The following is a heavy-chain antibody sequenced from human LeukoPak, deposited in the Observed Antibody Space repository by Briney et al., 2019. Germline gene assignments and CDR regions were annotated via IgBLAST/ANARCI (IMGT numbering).Heavy chain of an antibody. J-gene: IGHJ6*02. CDR2: ISYDGSNK. CDR3: AKDSMWELHLYGMDV. CDR1: GFTFSSYG. D-gene: IGHD1-26*01. V-gene: IGHV3-30*18. Sequence: GGSLRLSCAASGFTFSSYGMHWVRQAPGKGLEWVAVISYDGSNKYYADSVKGRFTISRDNSKNTLYLQMNSLRAEDTAVYYCAKDSMWELHLYGMDVWGQGTTVTVSS.